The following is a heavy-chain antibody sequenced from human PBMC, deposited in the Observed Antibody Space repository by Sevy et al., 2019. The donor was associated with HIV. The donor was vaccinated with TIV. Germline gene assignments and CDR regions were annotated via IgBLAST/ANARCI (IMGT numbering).Heavy chain of an antibody. CDR2: LQTKSGGGIM. V-gene: IGHV3-15*01. CDR1: GFTLNDGW. Sequence: GGSLRLSCAASGFTLNDGWMSWVRQAPGKGLEWVGRLQTKSGGGIMEYAEPGKGRFTISADNSKSTLFLQMNSLKTEDTAIYCAADIPGLSRLIDYWGQGTLVTVSS. CDR3: ADIPGLSRLIDY. D-gene: IGHD2-15*01. J-gene: IGHJ4*02.